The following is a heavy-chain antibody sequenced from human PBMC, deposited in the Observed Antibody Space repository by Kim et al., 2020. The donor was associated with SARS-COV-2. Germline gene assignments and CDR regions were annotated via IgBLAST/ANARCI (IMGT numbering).Heavy chain of an antibody. D-gene: IGHD5-12*01. V-gene: IGHV3-30*04. J-gene: IGHJ4*02. CDR3: ARDVQAENRWLHAFDY. Sequence: GGSLRLSCAASGFTFSSYAMHWVRQAPGKGLEWVAVISYDGSNKYYADSVKGRFTISRDNSKNTLYLQMNSLRAEDTAVYYCARDVQAENRWLHAFDYWGQGTLVTVSS. CDR1: GFTFSSYA. CDR2: ISYDGSNK.